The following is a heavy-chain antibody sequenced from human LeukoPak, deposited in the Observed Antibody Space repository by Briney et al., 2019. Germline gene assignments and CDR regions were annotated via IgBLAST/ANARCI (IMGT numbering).Heavy chain of an antibody. CDR2: IYYSGST. V-gene: IGHV4-59*01. D-gene: IGHD6-13*01. CDR3: ARDGQQLGPGDYYYYYYMDV. J-gene: IGHJ6*03. Sequence: SETLSLTCTVSGGSISSYYWSRIRQPPGKGLEWIGYIYYSGSTNYNPSLKSRVTISVDTSKNQFSLKLSSVTAADTAVYYCARDGQQLGPGDYYYYYYMDVWGKGTTVTVSS. CDR1: GGSISSYY.